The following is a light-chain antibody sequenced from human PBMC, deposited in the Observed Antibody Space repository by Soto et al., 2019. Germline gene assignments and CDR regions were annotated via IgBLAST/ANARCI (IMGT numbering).Light chain of an antibody. Sequence: SQMTQTPSSLSASVGDRVTITCQANQHISNYLNWYQQKPGKAPRLLIYDVSNLQTGIPSRFSGSGSGADFTLTNSSRLPEYVATYCCQHYVKLPYTVGPGTKLEIK. J-gene: IGKJ2*01. V-gene: IGKV1-33*01. CDR3: QHYVKLPYT. CDR1: QHISNY. CDR2: DVS.